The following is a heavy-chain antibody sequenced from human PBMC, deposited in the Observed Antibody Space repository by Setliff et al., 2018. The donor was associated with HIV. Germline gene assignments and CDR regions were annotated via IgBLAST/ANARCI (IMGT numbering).Heavy chain of an antibody. J-gene: IGHJ4*02. Sequence: LRLSCTASGFTFGDYAMSWVRQAPGKGLEWVGFIRRKAYGGTTEYAASVKGRFTISREDSKSIAYLQMNSLKTEDTAVYYCTRVDYDFWSGPMTRYYFDYWGQGTLVTVSS. CDR3: TRVDYDFWSGPMTRYYFDY. D-gene: IGHD3-3*01. CDR1: GFTFGDYA. CDR2: IRRKAYGGTT. V-gene: IGHV3-49*04.